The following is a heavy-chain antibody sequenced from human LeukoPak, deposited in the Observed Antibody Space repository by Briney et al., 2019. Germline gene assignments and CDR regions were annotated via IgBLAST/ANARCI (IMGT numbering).Heavy chain of an antibody. CDR2: INAYNGNA. J-gene: IGHJ4*02. D-gene: IGHD5-18*01. V-gene: IGHV1-18*01. CDR1: GYTFTSYA. CDR3: ARALNSYGYSPFDS. Sequence: ASVMVSCKASGYTFTSYALSWVRQAPGQGLEWMGWINAYNGNANYAQILQGRVTMTTDTSTSTAYMELRSLRSDDTAVYYCARALNSYGYSPFDSWGQGTLVTVSS.